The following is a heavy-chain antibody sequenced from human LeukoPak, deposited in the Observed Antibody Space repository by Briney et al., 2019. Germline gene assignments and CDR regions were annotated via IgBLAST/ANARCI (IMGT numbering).Heavy chain of an antibody. CDR3: VRHGGGWRFDY. D-gene: IGHD6-19*01. CDR1: GGSISTDY. Sequence: PSETLSLTCTVSGGSISTDYWSWVRQPPGKGLEWIAYINHSGYTNSNPSLKSRVTPSADTSKNQVSLVLKSVTAADTAVYYCVRHGGGWRFDYWGQGTLVTVSS. J-gene: IGHJ4*02. V-gene: IGHV4-59*08. CDR2: INHSGYT.